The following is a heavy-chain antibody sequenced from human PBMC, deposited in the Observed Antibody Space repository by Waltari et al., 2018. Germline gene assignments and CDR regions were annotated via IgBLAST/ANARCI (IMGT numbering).Heavy chain of an antibody. Sequence: EVQLLESGGGLVQPGGSLRLSCAASGFTFNTYWMHWVRQAPGKGLVWVARINSEGRLISYAASVKGRFTISRDNAKNTLYLQMNSLRAEDTAVYYCARGGGSLDYWGQGTQVTVSS. CDR1: GFTFNTYW. J-gene: IGHJ4*02. CDR2: INSEGRLI. CDR3: ARGGGSLDY. V-gene: IGHV3-74*02. D-gene: IGHD3-10*01.